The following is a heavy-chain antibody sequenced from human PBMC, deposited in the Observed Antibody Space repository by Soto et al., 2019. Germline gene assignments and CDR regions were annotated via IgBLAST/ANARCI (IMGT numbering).Heavy chain of an antibody. J-gene: IGHJ6*02. CDR1: GFTFSSYG. Sequence: GGSLRLSCAASGFTFSSYGMYWVRQAPGKGLEWVAVISYDGSNKYYADSVKGRFTISRDNSKNTLYLQMNSLRAEDTAVYYCAKERTARGYYYYGMDVWGQGTTVTVSS. CDR2: ISYDGSNK. V-gene: IGHV3-30*18. CDR3: AKERTARGYYYYGMDV.